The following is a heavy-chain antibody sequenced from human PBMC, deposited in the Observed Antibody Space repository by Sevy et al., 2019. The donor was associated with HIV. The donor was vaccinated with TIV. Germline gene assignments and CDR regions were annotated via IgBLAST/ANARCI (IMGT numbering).Heavy chain of an antibody. D-gene: IGHD3-10*01. CDR2: IQTSGHT. Sequence: SETLSLTCIVSGDSISTYYWSWIRQSAGRGLEWIGRIQTSGHTNYNPSLKSRVTMSVDTSKNQFSLKLSSVTAADTAVYYCARGLGGGGAGSYFDPWGQGNLVTVSS. J-gene: IGHJ5*02. V-gene: IGHV4-4*07. CDR1: GDSISTYY. CDR3: ARGLGGGGAGSYFDP.